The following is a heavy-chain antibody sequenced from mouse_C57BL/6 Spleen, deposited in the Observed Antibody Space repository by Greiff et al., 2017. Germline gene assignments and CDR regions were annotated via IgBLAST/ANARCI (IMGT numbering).Heavy chain of an antibody. CDR1: GYTFTGYW. J-gene: IGHJ4*01. V-gene: IGHV1-9*01. Sequence: QVQLQQSGAELMKPGASVKLSCKATGYTFTGYWIEWVKQRPGHGLEWIGEILPGSGSTNYNEKFKGKATFTADTSSNTAYMQLSSLTTEDSAIYYCARRGPTVVARGYAMDDWGQGTSVTVSS. CDR3: ARRGPTVVARGYAMDD. D-gene: IGHD1-1*01. CDR2: ILPGSGST.